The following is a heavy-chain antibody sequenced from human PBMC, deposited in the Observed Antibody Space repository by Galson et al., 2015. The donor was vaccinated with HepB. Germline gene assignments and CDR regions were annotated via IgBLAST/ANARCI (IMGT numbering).Heavy chain of an antibody. Sequence: SVKVSCKASGGTFSSYAISWVRQAPGQGLEWMGGIIPIFGTANYAQKFQGRVTITADESTSTAYMELSSLRSEDTAVYYCATKTVDTAMGPYYYYMDVWGKGTTVTVSS. D-gene: IGHD5-18*01. CDR3: ATKTVDTAMGPYYYYMDV. CDR2: IIPIFGTA. CDR1: GGTFSSYA. J-gene: IGHJ6*03. V-gene: IGHV1-69*13.